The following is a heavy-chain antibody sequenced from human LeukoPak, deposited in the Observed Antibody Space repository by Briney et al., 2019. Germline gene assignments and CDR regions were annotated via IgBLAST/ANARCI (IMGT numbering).Heavy chain of an antibody. CDR3: AKDPSSYYDSSGYYGEFDY. V-gene: IGHV3-30*18. CDR2: ISYDGSNK. D-gene: IGHD3-22*01. CDR1: GFTFSSYG. Sequence: GRSLRLSCAASGFTFSSYGMHWVRQAPGKGLEWVAVISYDGSNKYYADSVKGRFTISRDNSKNTLYLQMNSLRAEDTAVYYCAKDPSSYYDSSGYYGEFDYWGQGTLVTVSS. J-gene: IGHJ4*02.